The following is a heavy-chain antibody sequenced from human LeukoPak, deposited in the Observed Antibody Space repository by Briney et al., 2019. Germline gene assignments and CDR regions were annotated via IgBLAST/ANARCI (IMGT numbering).Heavy chain of an antibody. CDR2: INPNSGGT. D-gene: IGHD6-19*01. CDR1: GYTFTGYY. Sequence: ASVTVSFKASGYTFTGYYMHWVRQAPGQGLEWMGWINPNSGGTNYAQKFQGRVTMTRDTSISTAYMELSRLRSDDTAVYYCARGWQWLVMGDWFDPWGQGTLVTVSS. V-gene: IGHV1-2*02. J-gene: IGHJ5*02. CDR3: ARGWQWLVMGDWFDP.